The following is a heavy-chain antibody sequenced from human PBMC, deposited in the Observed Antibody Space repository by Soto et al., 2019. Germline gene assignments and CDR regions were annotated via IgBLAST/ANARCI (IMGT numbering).Heavy chain of an antibody. CDR3: SRSLDS. Sequence: EVQLMESGGGLVQPGGSLRLSCAASGFTFITYWMDWGRQTPGKGLEWVANINQDGSGKNYVDSVKGRFTIYRDNAKKSLYLQMSSLTAEDSALYYCSRSLDSWGQGTLVTVSS. V-gene: IGHV3-7*01. CDR1: GFTFITYW. CDR2: INQDGSGK. J-gene: IGHJ4*02.